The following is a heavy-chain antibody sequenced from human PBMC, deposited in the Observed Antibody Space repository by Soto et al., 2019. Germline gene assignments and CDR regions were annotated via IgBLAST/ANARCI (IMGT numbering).Heavy chain of an antibody. CDR1: GYTFTGYY. V-gene: IGHV1-2*04. D-gene: IGHD4-4*01. CDR3: ATSRKDGYSFDY. J-gene: IGHJ4*02. Sequence: ASVKVSCKASGYTFTGYYMHWVRQAPGQGLEWMGWINPNSGGTNYAQKFQGWVTMTRDTSISTAYMELSRLRSDDTAVYYCATSRKDGYSFDYWGQGTLVNVSS. CDR2: INPNSGGT.